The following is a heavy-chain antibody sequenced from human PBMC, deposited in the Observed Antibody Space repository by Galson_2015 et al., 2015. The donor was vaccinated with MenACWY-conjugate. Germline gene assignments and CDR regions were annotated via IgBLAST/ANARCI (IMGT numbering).Heavy chain of an antibody. CDR3: TTAPSHSDY. J-gene: IGHJ4*02. CDR1: GFTFTNYW. D-gene: IGHD1-14*01. CDR2: INQDGSEK. Sequence: SLRLSCATSGFTFTNYWMSWVRQAPGKGLEWVANINQDGSEKYYVDSVKGRFTISRDGSEDTVFLEINSLKIEDTAVYYCTTAPSHSDYWGQGTLVTVSP. V-gene: IGHV3-7*03.